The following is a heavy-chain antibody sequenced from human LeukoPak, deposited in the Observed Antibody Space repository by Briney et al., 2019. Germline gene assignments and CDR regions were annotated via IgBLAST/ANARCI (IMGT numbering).Heavy chain of an antibody. CDR1: GFTFSSYE. Sequence: GGSPRLSCAASGFTFSSYEMNWVRQAPGKGLEWVGFIRSKAYGGTTEYAASVKGRFTISRDDSKSIAYLQMNSLKTEDTAVYYCTRDTYPYWGQGTLVTVSS. CDR2: IRSKAYGGTT. J-gene: IGHJ4*02. D-gene: IGHD2-2*02. CDR3: TRDTYPY. V-gene: IGHV3-49*04.